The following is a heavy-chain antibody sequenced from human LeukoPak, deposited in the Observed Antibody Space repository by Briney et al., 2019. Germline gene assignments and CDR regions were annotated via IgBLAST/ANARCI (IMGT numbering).Heavy chain of an antibody. CDR1: GYTFTSYD. Sequence: ASVKVSCKASGYTFTSYDINWVRQATGQGLEWMGWMNPNSGNTGYAQKFQGRVTITRNTSISTAYMELSSLRSEDTAVYYCARGWFCYGGNLDWYFDLWGRGTLVTVSS. V-gene: IGHV1-8*03. J-gene: IGHJ2*01. D-gene: IGHD4-23*01. CDR2: MNPNSGNT. CDR3: ARGWFCYGGNLDWYFDL.